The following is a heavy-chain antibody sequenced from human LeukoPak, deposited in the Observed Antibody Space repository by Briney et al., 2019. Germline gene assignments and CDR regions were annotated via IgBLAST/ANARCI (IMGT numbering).Heavy chain of an antibody. Sequence: SETLSLTCTVSGYFISSGYYWGWIRQSPGKGLEWIGSIYYSGSTYYNPSLKSRVTISVDTSKNQFSLKLSSVTAADTAVYYCARWDESAWGFGNWGPGTLVTVSS. J-gene: IGHJ4*02. CDR3: ARWDESAWGFGN. CDR2: IYYSGST. V-gene: IGHV4-38-2*02. D-gene: IGHD7-27*01. CDR1: GYFISSGYY.